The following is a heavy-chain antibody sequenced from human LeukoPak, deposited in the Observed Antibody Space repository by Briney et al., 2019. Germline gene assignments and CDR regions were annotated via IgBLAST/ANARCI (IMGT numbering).Heavy chain of an antibody. CDR2: INPNSGAT. CDR3: ARDAYHYAQVDY. J-gene: IGHJ4*02. Sequence: ASVKVSCKASGYTFSDFYIHWVRQAPGQGLEWMGWINPNSGATKYAQKFQGRVTMARDTSISTAYMDLSSLGSDDTAVYYCARDAYHYAQVDYWGQGTLVTVSS. D-gene: IGHD3-10*01. V-gene: IGHV1-2*02. CDR1: GYTFSDFY.